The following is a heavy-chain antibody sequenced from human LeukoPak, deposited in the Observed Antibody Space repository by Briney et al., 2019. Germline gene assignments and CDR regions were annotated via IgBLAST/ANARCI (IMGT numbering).Heavy chain of an antibody. CDR1: GGSISSTSYY. Sequence: PSETLSLTCTVSGGSISSTSYYWGWIRQPPGKGLEWIRSIYYSGSTYYNPSLKSRVTISVDTPKNQFSLKLSSVTAADTAVYYCARLSGSYYGSVDYWGQGSLVTVSS. CDR2: IYYSGST. D-gene: IGHD1-26*01. V-gene: IGHV4-39*01. CDR3: ARLSGSYYGSVDY. J-gene: IGHJ4*02.